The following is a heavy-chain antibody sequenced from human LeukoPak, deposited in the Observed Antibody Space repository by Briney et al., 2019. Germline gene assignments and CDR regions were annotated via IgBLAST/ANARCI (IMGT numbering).Heavy chain of an antibody. Sequence: EASVKVSCKAFGYTFTSNYMHWVRQAPGQGLEWMGWISVYNGHTNFAQKLQGRVTMTTDTSTTTAYMELRNLRSDDTAVYYCARDHSSSCQLFDYWGQGTLVTVSS. CDR3: ARDHSSSCQLFDY. D-gene: IGHD6-13*01. CDR2: ISVYNGHT. J-gene: IGHJ4*02. CDR1: GYTFTSNY. V-gene: IGHV1-18*04.